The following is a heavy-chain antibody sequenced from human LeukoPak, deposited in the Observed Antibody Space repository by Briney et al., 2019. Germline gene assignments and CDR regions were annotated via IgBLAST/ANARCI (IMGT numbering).Heavy chain of an antibody. J-gene: IGHJ4*02. D-gene: IGHD2-15*01. V-gene: IGHV4-39*01. CDR3: ARRPTCSGGSCYSGFDY. CDR2: IYYSGST. CDR1: GGSISSSSYY. Sequence: SETLSLTCTVPGGSISSSSYYWGRIRQPPGKGLEWIGSIYYSGSTYYNPSLKSRVTISVDTSKNQFSLKLSSVTAADTAVYYCARRPTCSGGSCYSGFDYWGQGTLVTVSS.